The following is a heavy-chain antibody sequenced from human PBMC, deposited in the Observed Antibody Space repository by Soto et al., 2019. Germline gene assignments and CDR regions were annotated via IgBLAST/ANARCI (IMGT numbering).Heavy chain of an antibody. V-gene: IGHV3-74*01. CDR1: GFTVSNFR. CDR3: ARDTAGLSY. Sequence: EVQLVESGGVLVQPGGSLRLSCAASGFTVSNFRMHWFRQAQGKGLVWVALISNYGRSTNHADSVKGRFTISRDNANSTLYLQLNSLSAEDTAVDYCARDTAGLSYWGQGTLVTVSS. J-gene: IGHJ4*02. D-gene: IGHD2-21*02. CDR2: ISNYGRST.